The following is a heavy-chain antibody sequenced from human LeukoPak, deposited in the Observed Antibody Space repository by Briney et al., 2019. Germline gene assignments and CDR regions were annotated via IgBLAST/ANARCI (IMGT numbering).Heavy chain of an antibody. Sequence: PGGSLRLSCAATGFSFRSYWMNWVRQAPGKALEWLAIIKQDGSEKHYKGSVEGRFTISRDNAKNSLHLQMNSLRAEDTAVYYCAGGSGYLITSWGQGTLVTVSS. J-gene: IGHJ5*02. D-gene: IGHD3-9*01. CDR2: IKQDGSEK. CDR3: AGGSGYLITS. V-gene: IGHV3-7*01. CDR1: GFSFRSYW.